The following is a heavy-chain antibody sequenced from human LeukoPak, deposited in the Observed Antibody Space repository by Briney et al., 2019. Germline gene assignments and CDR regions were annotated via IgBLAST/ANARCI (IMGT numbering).Heavy chain of an antibody. Sequence: PSETLSLTCTVSGGSIRSYYWSWIRQPPGKGLEWIGYIHYSGSTNYSPSLKSRVTISVDMSKNQFSLKMSSVTGADTGVYYCARAGVTAAYYFDYWGQGTLVTVSS. J-gene: IGHJ4*02. CDR2: IHYSGST. CDR3: ARAGVTAAYYFDY. D-gene: IGHD3-10*01. CDR1: GGSIRSYY. V-gene: IGHV4-59*01.